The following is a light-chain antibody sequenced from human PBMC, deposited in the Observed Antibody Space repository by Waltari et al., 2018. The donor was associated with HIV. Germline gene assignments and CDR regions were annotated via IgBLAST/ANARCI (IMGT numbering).Light chain of an antibody. J-gene: IGKJ3*01. V-gene: IGKV4-1*01. CDR3: QQYYSTPLT. Sequence: DIVMTQSPDPLAVSLGERATINCKSSQSVLYSSNNKNYLAWYQQKPGQPPKLLIYWASTRESGVPDRFSGSGSGTDFTLTISSLQAEDVAVYYCQQYYSTPLTFGPGTKVDIK. CDR2: WAS. CDR1: QSVLYSSNNKNY.